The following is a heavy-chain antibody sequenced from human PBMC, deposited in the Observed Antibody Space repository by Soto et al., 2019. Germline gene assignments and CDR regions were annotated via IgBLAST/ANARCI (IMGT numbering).Heavy chain of an antibody. Sequence: PSETLSLTCTVSGGSVFSSGYYCSWIRQPPGKGLEWIGYIYYSGSTNYNPSLKSRVTISVDTSKNQFSLKLTSVTAADTAVYYCARVGPWVPYYYDSSPYTFENWFDPWGQGTLVTVSS. CDR1: GGSVFSSGYY. CDR2: IYYSGST. V-gene: IGHV4-61*08. CDR3: ARVGPWVPYYYDSSPYTFENWFDP. D-gene: IGHD3-22*01. J-gene: IGHJ5*02.